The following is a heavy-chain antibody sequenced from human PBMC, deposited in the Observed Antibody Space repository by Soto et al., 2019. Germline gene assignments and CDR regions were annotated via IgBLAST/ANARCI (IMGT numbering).Heavy chain of an antibody. CDR2: IYYSGTT. CDR1: DDSISTYY. CDR3: ARGINDYGDYGGLDY. D-gene: IGHD4-17*01. V-gene: IGHV4-59*08. Sequence: QVQLQEAGPGLVKPSETLSLTCTVSDDSISTYYWSWIRQPPGKGLEWIGYIYYSGTTNYSPSLESRVAMSVDASKTQFSLRLSSVTAADTAVYYCARGINDYGDYGGLDYWGQGTLVTVSS. J-gene: IGHJ4*02.